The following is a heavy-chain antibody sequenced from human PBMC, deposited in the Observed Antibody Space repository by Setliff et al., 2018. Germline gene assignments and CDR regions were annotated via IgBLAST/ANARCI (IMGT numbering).Heavy chain of an antibody. CDR1: GYTFSTYA. V-gene: IGHV1-3*01. D-gene: IGHD3-10*01. J-gene: IGHJ4*02. CDR3: ARSQWDGLWFKELLSN. Sequence: ASVKVSCKASGYTFSTYAIHWVRQAHGQRPDWMGWINAGNGITKYSQKFQGRVTITRDTSASTAYMELSSLRSDDTAVYYCARSQWDGLWFKELLSNWGQGTLVTVSS. CDR2: INAGNGIT.